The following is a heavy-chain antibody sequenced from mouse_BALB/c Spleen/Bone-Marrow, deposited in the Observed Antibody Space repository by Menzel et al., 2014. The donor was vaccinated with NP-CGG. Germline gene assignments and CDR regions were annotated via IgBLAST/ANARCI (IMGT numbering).Heavy chain of an antibody. CDR1: GFTFNTNA. CDR3: VGYYYDY. D-gene: IGHD1-1*01. CDR2: IRGKSNNYAT. J-gene: IGHJ4*01. V-gene: IGHV10S3*01. Sequence: VKLMESGGGLVQPKGSLKLSCAASGFTFNTNAMNWVRQAPGKGLEWVARIRGKSNNYATYYADSVKDRFTISRDDSQSILYLQMNNLRTEDTAIYYCVGYYYDYWGQGTSVTVSS.